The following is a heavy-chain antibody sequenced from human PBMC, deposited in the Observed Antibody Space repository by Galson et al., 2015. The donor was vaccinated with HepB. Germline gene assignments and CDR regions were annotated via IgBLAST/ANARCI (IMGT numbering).Heavy chain of an antibody. J-gene: IGHJ6*02. CDR3: ARDGYYDSSGYYYYYYGMDV. Sequence: SVKVSCKASGYTFTSYYMHWVRQAPGQGLEWMGIINPSGGSTSYAQKLQGRVTMTRDTSTSTVYMELSSLRSEDTAVYYCARDGYYDSSGYYYYYYGMDVWGQGTTVTVSS. V-gene: IGHV1-46*04. D-gene: IGHD3-22*01. CDR1: GYTFTSYY. CDR2: INPSGGST.